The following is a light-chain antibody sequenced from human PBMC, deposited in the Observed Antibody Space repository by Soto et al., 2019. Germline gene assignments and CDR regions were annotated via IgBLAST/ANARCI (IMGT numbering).Light chain of an antibody. V-gene: IGKV1-5*03. Sequence: DIQMTQSPSTLSASVGDRVTITCRASQSISSWLAWYQQKPGKAPKLLIYKASSLESGVPSRFSVSGSGTEFTLTISTLQPDDFATDYCQQYNSYPWTFGQGTKVEIK. J-gene: IGKJ1*01. CDR3: QQYNSYPWT. CDR2: KAS. CDR1: QSISSW.